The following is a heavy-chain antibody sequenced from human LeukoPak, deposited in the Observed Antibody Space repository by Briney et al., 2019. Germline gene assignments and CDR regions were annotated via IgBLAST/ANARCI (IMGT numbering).Heavy chain of an antibody. CDR2: INSDGSIS. V-gene: IGHV3-74*01. CDR1: GFTFSTYW. CDR3: VRDGEWEESIWFDP. Sequence: GGSLRLSCAASGFTFSTYWMHWARHAPGKGLVWVSRINSDGSISAYGDSVKGRFTISRDNAKNTLYLQMSSLRAEDTAVYYCVRDGEWEESIWFDPWGQGTLVTVSS. J-gene: IGHJ5*02. D-gene: IGHD1-26*01.